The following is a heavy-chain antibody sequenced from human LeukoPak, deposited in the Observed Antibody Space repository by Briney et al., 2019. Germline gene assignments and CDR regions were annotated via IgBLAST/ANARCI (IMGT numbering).Heavy chain of an antibody. J-gene: IGHJ5*02. CDR2: MNPNSGNT. D-gene: IGHD2-2*01. Sequence: ASVKVSCKTSGYTFTDYAITWVRQATGQGLEWMGWMNPNSGNTGYAQKFQGRVTMTRNTSISTAYMELSSLRSEDTAVYYCARALFEVVPAARWWFDPWGQGTLVTVSS. CDR3: ARALFEVVPAARWWFDP. CDR1: GYTFTDYA. V-gene: IGHV1-8*02.